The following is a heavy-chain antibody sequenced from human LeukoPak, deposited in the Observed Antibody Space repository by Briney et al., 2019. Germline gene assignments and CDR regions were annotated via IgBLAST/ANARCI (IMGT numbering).Heavy chain of an antibody. D-gene: IGHD2-2*01. V-gene: IGHV1-18*01. CDR2: ISAYNCNT. J-gene: IGHJ6*02. CDR3: ARASQVAVVVPAAIDGMDV. CDR1: GYTCTSYG. Sequence: ASVKVSCKASGYTCTSYGISWVRQAPGQGLEWMGWISAYNCNTNYAQKLQGRVTMTTDTSTSRAYMDLRSLRSDDTAVYYCARASQVAVVVPAAIDGMDVWGQGTTVTVSS.